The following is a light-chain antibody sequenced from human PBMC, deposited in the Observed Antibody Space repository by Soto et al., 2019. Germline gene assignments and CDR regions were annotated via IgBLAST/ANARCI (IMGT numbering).Light chain of an antibody. CDR3: QQSYSTPWT. CDR1: QTISSY. J-gene: IGKJ1*01. CDR2: AAS. Sequence: DLQMTQSPSTQYAFVGARVTITCRARQTISSYLNWYKKKPGKAPKLLIYAASSLQSGVPSRFSGSGSGTDFTLTISSLQPEDFATYYCQQSYSTPWTFGQGTKVDIK. V-gene: IGKV1-39*01.